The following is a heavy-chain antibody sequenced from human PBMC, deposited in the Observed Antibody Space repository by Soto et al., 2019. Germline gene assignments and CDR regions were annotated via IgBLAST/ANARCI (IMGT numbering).Heavy chain of an antibody. J-gene: IGHJ4*02. CDR1: GGSISSGDYY. Sequence: PSETLSLTCTVSGGSISSGDYYWSWIRQPPGKGLEWIGYIYYSGSTYYNPSLKSRVTISVDTSKNQFSLKLSSVTAADTAVYYCARDYPGHHNYGSGTYDYWGQGTLVTVSS. V-gene: IGHV4-30-4*01. D-gene: IGHD3-10*01. CDR2: IYYSGST. CDR3: ARDYPGHHNYGSGTYDY.